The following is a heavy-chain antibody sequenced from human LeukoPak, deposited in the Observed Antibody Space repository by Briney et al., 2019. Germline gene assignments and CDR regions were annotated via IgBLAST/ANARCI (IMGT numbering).Heavy chain of an antibody. Sequence: GGSLRLSCAASGFTFSSYSMNWVRQAPGKGLEWVSSISSSSSYIYYADSVKGRFPISRDNAKNSLSLQMNSLRAEDTAVYNCARDRYSPYSSGWDLFDYWGQGTLVTVSS. D-gene: IGHD6-19*01. CDR1: GFTFSSYS. CDR2: ISSSSSYI. J-gene: IGHJ4*02. CDR3: ARDRYSPYSSGWDLFDY. V-gene: IGHV3-21*01.